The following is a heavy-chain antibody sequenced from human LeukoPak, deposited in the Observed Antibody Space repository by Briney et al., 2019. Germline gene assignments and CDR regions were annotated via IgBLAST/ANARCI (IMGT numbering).Heavy chain of an antibody. D-gene: IGHD3-16*01. Sequence: SETLSLTCAVYGGSFSGYYWSWIRQPPGKGLEWIGEINHSGSTNYNPSLKSRVTISVDTPKNQFSLKLSSVTAADTAVYYCAREPPGGRFFDYWGQGTLVTVSS. V-gene: IGHV4-34*01. J-gene: IGHJ4*02. CDR3: AREPPGGRFFDY. CDR1: GGSFSGYY. CDR2: INHSGST.